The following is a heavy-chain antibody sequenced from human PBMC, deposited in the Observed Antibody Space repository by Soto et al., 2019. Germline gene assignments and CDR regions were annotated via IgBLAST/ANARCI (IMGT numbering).Heavy chain of an antibody. CDR3: ARSPRNYYALGSYSYFRH. CDR2: MNPNNGNT. J-gene: IGHJ1*01. V-gene: IGHV1-8*01. D-gene: IGHD3-10*01. CDR1: GYTFTSYD. Sequence: ASGQVCCKASGYTFTSYDISWVRQATGQGLEWMGWMNPNNGNTDYAPKFQGRVTMTMNTSIGTAYMELSSLRSEDTAVYYCARSPRNYYALGSYSYFRHWGQGTLVTVSS.